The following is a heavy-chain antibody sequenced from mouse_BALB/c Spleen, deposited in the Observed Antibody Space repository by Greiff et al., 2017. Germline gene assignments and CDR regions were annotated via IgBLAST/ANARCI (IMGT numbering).Heavy chain of an antibody. CDR1: GFTFSSYT. Sequence: EVMLVESGGGLVQPGGSLKLSCAASGFTFSSYTMSWVRQTPEKRLEWVAYISNGGGSTYYPDTVKGRFTISRDNAKNTLYLQMSSLKSEDTAMYYCARRGPYHDYDGGYFDVWGAGTTVTVSS. CDR3: ARRGPYHDYDGGYFDV. CDR2: ISNGGGST. V-gene: IGHV5-12-2*01. D-gene: IGHD2-4*01. J-gene: IGHJ1*01.